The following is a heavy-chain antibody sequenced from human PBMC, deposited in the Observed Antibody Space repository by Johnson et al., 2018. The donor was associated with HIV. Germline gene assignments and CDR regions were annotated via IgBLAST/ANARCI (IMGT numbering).Heavy chain of an antibody. D-gene: IGHD4-17*01. V-gene: IGHV3-20*04. CDR3: ARDSTPWGGDYVGYTFDI. CDR1: GFTVSSNY. J-gene: IGHJ3*02. Sequence: VQLVESGGGLVQPGGSLRLSCAASGFTVSSNYMSWVRQAPGKGLEWVSGINWNGGSTGYADSVKGRFTISRDNAKKSLYLQMSSLRADDTALYYCARDSTPWGGDYVGYTFDIWGRGTMVTVSS. CDR2: INWNGGST.